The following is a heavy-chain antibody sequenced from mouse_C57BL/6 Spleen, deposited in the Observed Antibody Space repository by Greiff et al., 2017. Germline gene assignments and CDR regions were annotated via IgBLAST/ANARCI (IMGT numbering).Heavy chain of an antibody. J-gene: IGHJ4*01. CDR3: ARSRGNYYAMDY. Sequence: QVQLKQPGAELVKPGASVKLSCKASGYTFTSYWMHWVKQRPGQGLEWIGMIHPNSGSTNYNEKFKSKATLTVDKSSSTAYMQLSSLTSEDSAVYYCARSRGNYYAMDYWGQGTSVTVSS. CDR2: IHPNSGST. CDR1: GYTFTSYW. D-gene: IGHD2-1*01. V-gene: IGHV1-64*01.